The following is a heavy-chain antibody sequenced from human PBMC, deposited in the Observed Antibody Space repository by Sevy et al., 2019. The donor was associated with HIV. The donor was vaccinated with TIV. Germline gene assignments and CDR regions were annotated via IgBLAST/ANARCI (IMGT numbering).Heavy chain of an antibody. V-gene: IGHV3-30*02. CDR3: AKGLGMVQGALLSDDI. CDR2: IRYDGTTK. J-gene: IGHJ3*02. D-gene: IGHD3-10*01. Sequence: GGSLRLSCAASGFTFSSYGMHWVHQAPGKGLEWVTFIRYDGTTKYYADSVKGRFTISRDNSKNTLFLQMNSLRAEDTAVYYCAKGLGMVQGALLSDDIWGRGTMVTVSS. CDR1: GFTFSSYG.